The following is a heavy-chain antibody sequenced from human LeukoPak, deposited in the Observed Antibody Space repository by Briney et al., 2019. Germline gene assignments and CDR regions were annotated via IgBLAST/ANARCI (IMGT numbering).Heavy chain of an antibody. CDR3: ASGEGEINSSGWYGSYFDY. CDR2: ISYDGSNK. Sequence: GSLRLSCAASGFTFSSYAMHWVRQAPGKGLEWVAVISYDGSNKYYADSVKGRFTISRDNSKNTLYLQMNSLRAEDTAVYYCASGEGEINSSGWYGSYFDYWGQGTLVTVSS. J-gene: IGHJ4*02. CDR1: GFTFSSYA. V-gene: IGHV3-30-3*01. D-gene: IGHD6-19*01.